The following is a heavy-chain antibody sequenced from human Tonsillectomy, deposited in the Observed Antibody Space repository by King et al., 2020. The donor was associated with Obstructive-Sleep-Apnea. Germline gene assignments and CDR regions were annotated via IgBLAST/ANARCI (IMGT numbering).Heavy chain of an antibody. V-gene: IGHV4-59*08. CDR1: GGSIISYY. D-gene: IGHD3-16*02. CDR3: ARHWNYYSWVCYRGSFDY. CDR2: ISYSVST. J-gene: IGHJ4*02. Sequence: VQLQESGPGLVKPSDTLSLTCTVSGGSIISYYWSWIRQPPGKGLEWIGYISYSVSTNYNPSLKSRVTISVETSKNQFSLNLSSVTAPDTAVYYCARHWNYYSWVCYRGSFDYWGQGNLVTVSS.